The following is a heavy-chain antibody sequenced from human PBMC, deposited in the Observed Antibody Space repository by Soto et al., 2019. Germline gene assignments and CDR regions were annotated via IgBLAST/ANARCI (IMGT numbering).Heavy chain of an antibody. CDR3: ARDPGYSSGWYPFDY. V-gene: IGHV3-48*02. CDR2: ISSSSSTI. CDR1: GFTFSSYS. Sequence: PGGSLRLSCAASGFTFSSYSMNWVRQAPGKGLEWFSYISSSSSTIYYADSVKGRFTISRDNAKNSLYLQMNSLGDEDTAVYYCARDPGYSSGWYPFDYWGQGTLVTVSS. D-gene: IGHD6-19*01. J-gene: IGHJ4*02.